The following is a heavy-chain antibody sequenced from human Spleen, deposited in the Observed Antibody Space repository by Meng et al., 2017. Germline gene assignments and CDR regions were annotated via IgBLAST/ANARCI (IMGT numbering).Heavy chain of an antibody. D-gene: IGHD2-2*01. Sequence: SVKVSCKASGYTFPDYWLHWVRRAPGQGLEWMGGINAVFGTTNYAQKFQGRVTITTDESTSTVHMELTRLTSEDTAVYFCARKAGNCISTTCYSLDYWGQGTLVTVSS. V-gene: IGHV1-69*05. CDR1: GYTFPDYW. J-gene: IGHJ4*02. CDR2: INAVFGTT. CDR3: ARKAGNCISTTCYSLDY.